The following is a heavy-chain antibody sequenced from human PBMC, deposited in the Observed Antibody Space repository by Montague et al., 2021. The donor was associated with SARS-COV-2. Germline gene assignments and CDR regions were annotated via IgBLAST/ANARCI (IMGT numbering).Heavy chain of an antibody. V-gene: IGHV4-31*03. J-gene: IGHJ3*02. D-gene: IGHD3-22*01. Sequence: TLSLTCTVSGGSISSGGYYWSWIRQHPGKGLEWIGYIYYSGSTYYNPSLKSRVTISVDTSKNPFSLKLSSVTAADTAVYYCARAYITMIVVVSAFDIWGQGTMVTGSS. CDR1: GGSISSGGYY. CDR3: ARAYITMIVVVSAFDI. CDR2: IYYSGST.